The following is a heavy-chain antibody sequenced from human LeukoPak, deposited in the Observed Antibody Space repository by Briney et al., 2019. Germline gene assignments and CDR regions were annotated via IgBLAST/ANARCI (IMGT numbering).Heavy chain of an antibody. CDR1: GGSISSGGYY. Sequence: SETLSLTCTVSGGSISSGGYYWSWIRQPPGKGLEWIGYIYHSGSTNYNPSFKSRVTISVDTSKDQFSLKLSSVTAADTAVYYCARSYSGYGYWYFDLWGRGTLVTVSS. J-gene: IGHJ2*01. D-gene: IGHD5-12*01. CDR2: IYHSGST. V-gene: IGHV4-61*08. CDR3: ARSYSGYGYWYFDL.